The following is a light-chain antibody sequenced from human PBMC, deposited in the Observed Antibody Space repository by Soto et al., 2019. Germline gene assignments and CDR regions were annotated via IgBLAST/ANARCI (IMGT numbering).Light chain of an antibody. V-gene: IGKV3-20*01. J-gene: IGKJ4*01. CDR2: GAS. Sequence: EIVLTQSPGTLSLSPGERATLSCRASQSVSSSYLAWYQQKPGQAPRLLIYGASSRATGIPDRFSGSGSGTDFTLNISRLESEDFAVYYCQQYGSSPLTCGGGTKVEIK. CDR1: QSVSSSY. CDR3: QQYGSSPLT.